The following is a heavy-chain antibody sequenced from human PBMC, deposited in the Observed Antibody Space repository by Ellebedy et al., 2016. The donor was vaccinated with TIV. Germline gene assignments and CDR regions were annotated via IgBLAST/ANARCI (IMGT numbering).Heavy chain of an antibody. CDR2: ISDGGAII. J-gene: IGHJ6*02. Sequence: PGGSLRLSCAASGFTFSRHAMNWVRQAPGKALEWVSVISDGGAIIYFASSVKGRFTISRDNSKNMLSLQMNRLTVEDTAVYYGAKGATGFYYYGMDVWGQGTTVSVSS. CDR1: GFTFSRHA. CDR3: AKGATGFYYYGMDV. D-gene: IGHD3-9*01. V-gene: IGHV3-23*01.